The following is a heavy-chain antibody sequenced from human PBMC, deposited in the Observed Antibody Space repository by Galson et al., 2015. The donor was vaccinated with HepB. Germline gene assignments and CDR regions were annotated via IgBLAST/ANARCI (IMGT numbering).Heavy chain of an antibody. CDR2: IITDNGNT. CDR1: GYTFTNYA. Sequence: SVKVSCKASGYTFTNYAIHWVRQAPGQRLEWMGWIITDNGNTKYSQNFQGRVTITRDTSASTAYMELSSLTSEDTAVYYCAKDGAVARTASNWFDPWGQGTLVTVSS. CDR3: AKDGAVARTASNWFDP. D-gene: IGHD6-19*01. J-gene: IGHJ5*02. V-gene: IGHV1-3*04.